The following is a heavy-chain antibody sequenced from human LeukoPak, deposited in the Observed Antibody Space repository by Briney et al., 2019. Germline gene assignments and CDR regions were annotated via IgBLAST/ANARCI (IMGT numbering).Heavy chain of an antibody. J-gene: IGHJ4*02. D-gene: IGHD5-12*01. V-gene: IGHV1-69*04. CDR1: GGTFSSYA. CDR3: ARDFTIVATIIRPPRAFYDY. CDR2: IIPILGIA. Sequence: GASVKVSCKASGGTFSSYAISWVRQAPGQGLEWMGRIIPILGIANYAQKFQGRVTITADKSTSTAYMELRSLRSDDTAVYYCARDFTIVATIIRPPRAFYDYWGQGTLVAVSS.